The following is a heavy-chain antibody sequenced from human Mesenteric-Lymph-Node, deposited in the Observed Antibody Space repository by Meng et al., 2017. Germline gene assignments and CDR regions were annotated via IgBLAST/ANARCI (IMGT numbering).Heavy chain of an antibody. CDR1: GYTFTSYA. Sequence: SVKVSCKASGYTFTSYAMHWVRQAPGQGLEWMGGIIPIFGTANYAQKFQGRVTITTDESTSTAYMELSSLRSEDTAVYYCARNWLLPVYYYYGMDVWGQGTTVTVSS. CDR3: ARNWLLPVYYYYGMDV. D-gene: IGHD3-9*01. V-gene: IGHV1-69*05. CDR2: IIPIFGTA. J-gene: IGHJ6*02.